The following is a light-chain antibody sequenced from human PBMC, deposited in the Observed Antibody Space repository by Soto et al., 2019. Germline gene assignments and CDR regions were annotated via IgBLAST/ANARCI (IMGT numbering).Light chain of an antibody. CDR1: QSISTH. J-gene: IGKJ1*01. CDR3: QQTYSTPWT. Sequence: DIQMTQSPSSLSASVGDRVSITCRASQSISTHLSWYQQKPGKAPKLLIYDASSLQSGVPSRFSGSGSGTDFALTINSLQPEDFATIYCQQTYSTPWTFGQGTKVDIK. CDR2: DAS. V-gene: IGKV1-39*01.